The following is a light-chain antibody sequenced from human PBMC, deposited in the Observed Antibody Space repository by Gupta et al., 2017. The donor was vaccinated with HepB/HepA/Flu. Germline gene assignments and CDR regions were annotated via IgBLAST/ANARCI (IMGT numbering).Light chain of an antibody. V-gene: IGKV1-5*03. CDR2: RAS. CDR3: QQDDSYPIT. Sequence: DIQMTQSPSTLSASVGDRVTIACRASQSISTWLAWYQQEPGKAPKVLIYRASTLESGVPSRFSGSGSGTEFSLTISSLQPDDFATYYCQQDDSYPITFGQGTQLEIK. J-gene: IGKJ5*01. CDR1: QSISTW.